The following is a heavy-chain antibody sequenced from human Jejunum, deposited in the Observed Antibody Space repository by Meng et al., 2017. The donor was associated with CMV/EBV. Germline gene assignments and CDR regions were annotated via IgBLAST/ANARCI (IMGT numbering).Heavy chain of an antibody. J-gene: IGHJ4*02. CDR2: ISSSDGRT. D-gene: IGHD3-22*01. V-gene: IGHV3-23*01. Sequence: EAQLLESGGGLVQPGGSLRLFCAASGFRFSIYAMGWVRQAPGKGLEWVSGISSSDGRTYYADSVKGRFTISRDNSKNTLYLQMNSLRAEDTAVYYCAKDRPTREYYYDSRGSYWGQGTLVTVAS. CDR1: GFRFSIYA. CDR3: AKDRPTREYYYDSRGSY.